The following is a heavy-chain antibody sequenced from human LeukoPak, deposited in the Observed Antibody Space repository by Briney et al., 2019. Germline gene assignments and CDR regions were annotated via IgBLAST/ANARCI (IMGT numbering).Heavy chain of an antibody. CDR2: ISSSSSYI. V-gene: IGHV3-21*01. D-gene: IGHD2-2*02. CDR3: ARDLLPYTSYYGMDV. Sequence: GGSLRLSCAASGFTFSSTSMSWVRQAPGKGLEWVSSISSSSSYIYYADSVKGRFTISRDNAKNSLYLQMNSLRAEDTAVYYCARDLLPYTSYYGMDVWGQGTTVTVSS. CDR1: GFTFSSTS. J-gene: IGHJ6*02.